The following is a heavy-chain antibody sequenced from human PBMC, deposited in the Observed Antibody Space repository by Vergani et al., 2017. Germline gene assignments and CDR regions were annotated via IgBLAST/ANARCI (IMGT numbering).Heavy chain of an antibody. CDR2: IKQDGSEK. Sequence: VQLVESGGGVVQPGRSLRLSCAASGFTFSSYWMSWVRQAPGKGLEWVANIKQDGSEKYYVDSVKGRFTISRDNAKNSLYLQMNSLRAEDTAVYYCARGGRITMVRSYYMDVWGKGTTVTVSS. CDR1: GFTFSSYW. CDR3: ARGGRITMVRSYYMDV. V-gene: IGHV3-7*01. D-gene: IGHD3-10*01. J-gene: IGHJ6*03.